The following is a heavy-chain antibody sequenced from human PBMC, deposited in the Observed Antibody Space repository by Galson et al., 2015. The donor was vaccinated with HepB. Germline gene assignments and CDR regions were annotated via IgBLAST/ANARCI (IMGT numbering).Heavy chain of an antibody. CDR1: GFTFSSYS. CDR2: ISSSSSTI. D-gene: IGHD3-10*01. J-gene: IGHJ5*02. CDR3: ARRGSGSWVPTGWFDP. V-gene: IGHV3-48*02. Sequence: SLRLSCAASGFTFSSYSMNWVRQAPGKGLEWVSYISSSSSTIYYADSVKGRFTISRDNAKNSLYLQMNSLRDEDTAVYYCARRGSGSWVPTGWFDPWGQGTLVTVSS.